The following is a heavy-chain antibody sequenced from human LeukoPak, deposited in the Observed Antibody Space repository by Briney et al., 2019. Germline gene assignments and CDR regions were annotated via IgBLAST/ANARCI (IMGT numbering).Heavy chain of an antibody. CDR2: ISWNSGSI. CDR3: AKDMDGYNPNDAFDI. J-gene: IGHJ3*02. V-gene: IGHV3-9*01. Sequence: GRSLRLSCAASGFTFDDYAMPWVRHAPGKGLEWVSGISWNSGSIGYADSVKGRFTISRDNAKNSLYLQMNSLRAEDTALYYCAKDMDGYNPNDAFDIWGQGTMVTVSS. D-gene: IGHD5-24*01. CDR1: GFTFDDYA.